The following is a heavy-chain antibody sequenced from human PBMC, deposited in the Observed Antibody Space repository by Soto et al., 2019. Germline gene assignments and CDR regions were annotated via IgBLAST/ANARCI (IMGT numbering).Heavy chain of an antibody. D-gene: IGHD5-18*01. CDR3: ARVGSRDAYNYVLDQ. CDR1: GRIFSSFP. CDR2: VISASGSV. Sequence: QVQVVQSGAEVKKPGSSVKISCKASGRIFSSFPTSWVRQVPGQGREWMGGVISASGSVTYAPKFQGRVTMTAVNSAGIGYMELTSLTSEDTAIYYCARVGSRDAYNYVLDQWGPGTMVTVSS. J-gene: IGHJ1*01. V-gene: IGHV1-69*06.